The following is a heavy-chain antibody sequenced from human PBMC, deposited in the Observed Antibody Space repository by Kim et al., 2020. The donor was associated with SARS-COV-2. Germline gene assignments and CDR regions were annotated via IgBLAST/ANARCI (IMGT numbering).Heavy chain of an antibody. CDR1: GFSISDYA. Sequence: GGSLRLSCAGAGFSISDYAMHWVRQAPGKGLEWVAVISFDGSNIYYADSVKGRFTIFRDNSQNTLYLQMNGLRREDTAVYYCARVRLRQYAIHSSMDVWGQGTTVTVSS. V-gene: IGHV3-30*04. J-gene: IGHJ6*02. CDR3: ARVRLRQYAIHSSMDV. D-gene: IGHD2-8*01. CDR2: ISFDGSNI.